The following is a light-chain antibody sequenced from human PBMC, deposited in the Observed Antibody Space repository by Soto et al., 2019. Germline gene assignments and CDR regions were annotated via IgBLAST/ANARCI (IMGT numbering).Light chain of an antibody. V-gene: IGKV3-11*01. J-gene: IGKJ4*01. CDR1: QSVSSF. Sequence: EIELTQSPATLSLSPGERATLSCRASQSVSSFLVWYQQKPGQAPRLLIYDAVNRVTGIPARFSDSGSGTDFTLTISSLEPEDFAVYYCQHRSNWPRLTFGGGTKVEIK. CDR3: QHRSNWPRLT. CDR2: DAV.